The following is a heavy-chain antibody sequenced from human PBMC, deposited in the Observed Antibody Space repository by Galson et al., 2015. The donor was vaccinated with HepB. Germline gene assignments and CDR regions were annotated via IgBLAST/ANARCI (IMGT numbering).Heavy chain of an antibody. Sequence: SLRLSCAASGFTFSSCAMSWVRQAPGKGLEWVSAISGSGGSTYYADSVKGRFTISRDNSKNTLYLQMNSLRAEDTAVYYCAKDYYGSGSYSGGYYFDYWGQGTLVTVSS. D-gene: IGHD3-10*01. CDR2: ISGSGGST. J-gene: IGHJ4*02. CDR1: GFTFSSCA. V-gene: IGHV3-23*01. CDR3: AKDYYGSGSYSGGYYFDY.